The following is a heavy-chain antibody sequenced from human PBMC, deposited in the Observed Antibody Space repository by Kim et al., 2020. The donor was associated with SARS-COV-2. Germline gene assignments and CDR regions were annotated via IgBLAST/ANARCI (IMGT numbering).Heavy chain of an antibody. D-gene: IGHD3-9*01. Sequence: SVKVSCKASGGTFSSYAISWVRQAPGQGLEWMGRIIPILGIANYAQKFQGRVTLTADTSTSTAYMELSSLRSEDTAVYYCASNYDILTGYYKGDYYYYG. CDR2: IIPILGIA. CDR1: GGTFSSYA. J-gene: IGHJ6*01. V-gene: IGHV1-69*04. CDR3: ASNYDILTGYYKGDYYYYG.